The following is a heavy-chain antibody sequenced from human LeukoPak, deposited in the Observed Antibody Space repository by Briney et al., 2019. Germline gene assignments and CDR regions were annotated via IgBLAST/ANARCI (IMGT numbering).Heavy chain of an antibody. CDR2: ISSDSSYI. Sequence: GGSLRLSCAASGFTFSSYSMNWVRQAPGKGRGWVSSISSDSSYIFYADSVKGRFTISRDNAKNSLYLQMNSLRAEDTAVFYCAGDCSGGTCYRGYAFDIWGQGTMVTVSS. CDR1: GFTFSSYS. J-gene: IGHJ3*02. V-gene: IGHV3-21*01. CDR3: AGDCSGGTCYRGYAFDI. D-gene: IGHD2-15*01.